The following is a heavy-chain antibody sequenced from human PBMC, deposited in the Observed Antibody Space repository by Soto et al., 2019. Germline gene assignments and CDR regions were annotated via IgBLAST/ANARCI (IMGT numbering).Heavy chain of an antibody. CDR1: GFTFSSYG. V-gene: IGHV3-30*18. D-gene: IGHD3-22*01. CDR3: AKVNYYESRRGENWYFDL. Sequence: GGSLRLSCAASGFTFSSYGMHWVRQAPGKGLEWVAVISYDGSNKYYADSVKGRFTISRDNSKNTLYLQMNSLRAEDTAVYYCAKVNYYESRRGENWYFDLWGRGTLVTVSS. J-gene: IGHJ2*01. CDR2: ISYDGSNK.